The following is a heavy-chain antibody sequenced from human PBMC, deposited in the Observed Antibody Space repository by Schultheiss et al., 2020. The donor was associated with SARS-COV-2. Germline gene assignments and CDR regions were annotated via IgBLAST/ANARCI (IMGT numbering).Heavy chain of an antibody. J-gene: IGHJ3*02. CDR3: ARGPWLWYEDAFDI. Sequence: GGSLRLSCVASGFSFSSYAMSWVRQAPGKGLQWVSAISASGGSTYYTGSVKGRFTISRDNSRNTLYLQMNSLRAEDTAVYYCARGPWLWYEDAFDIWGEGRMGTVAS. V-gene: IGHV3-23*01. D-gene: IGHD5-18*01. CDR1: GFSFSSYA. CDR2: ISASGGST.